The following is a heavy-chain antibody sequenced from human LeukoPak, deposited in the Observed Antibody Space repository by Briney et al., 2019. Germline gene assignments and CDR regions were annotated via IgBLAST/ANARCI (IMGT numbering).Heavy chain of an antibody. Sequence: SGTLSLTCTVSGGSISSGDYYWSWIRQPPGKGLEWIGYIYYSGSTYYNPSLKSRVTISVDTSKNQFSLKLSSVTAADTAVYYCARVVAATPVGRRYFDYWGQGTLVTVSS. D-gene: IGHD2-15*01. V-gene: IGHV4-30-4*01. CDR2: IYYSGST. J-gene: IGHJ4*02. CDR1: GGSISSGDYY. CDR3: ARVVAATPVGRRYFDY.